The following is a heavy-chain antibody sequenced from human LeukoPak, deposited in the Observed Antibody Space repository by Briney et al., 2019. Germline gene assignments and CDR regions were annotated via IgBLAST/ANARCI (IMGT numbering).Heavy chain of an antibody. CDR2: ISAYNGNT. CDR1: GYTFTSYG. D-gene: IGHD2-15*01. CDR3: SREECSGGSFYFFDP. V-gene: IGHV1-18*04. Sequence: ASVKVSCKASGYTFTSYGISWVRQAPGQGLEWMGWISAYNGNTNYAQKLQGRVTMTTDTSTSTAYMELRSLRSDDTAVYYCSREECSGGSFYFFDPWGQGTLVTVSS. J-gene: IGHJ5*02.